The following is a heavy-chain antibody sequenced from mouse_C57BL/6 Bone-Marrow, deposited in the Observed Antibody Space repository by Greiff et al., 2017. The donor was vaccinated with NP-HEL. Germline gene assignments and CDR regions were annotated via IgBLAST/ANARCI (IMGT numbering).Heavy chain of an antibody. CDR2: ISNLAYSI. CDR3: ARRDYGRSWYFDV. J-gene: IGHJ1*03. V-gene: IGHV5-15*01. D-gene: IGHD1-1*01. CDR1: GFTFSDYG. Sequence: EVQRVESGGGLVQPGGSLKLSCAASGFTFSDYGMAWVRQAPRKGPEWVAFISNLAYSIYYADTVTGRFTISRENAKNTLYLEMSSLRSEDTAMYYCARRDYGRSWYFDVWGTGTTVTVSS.